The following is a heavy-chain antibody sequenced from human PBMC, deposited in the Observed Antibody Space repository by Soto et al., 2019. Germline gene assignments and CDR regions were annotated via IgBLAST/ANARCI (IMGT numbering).Heavy chain of an antibody. Sequence: PGGSLRLSCAASGFTFSNYAIHWVRQAPGKGLEWVAVISYDGSNKYYADSVKGRFTISRDNSKKTLYLQMNSLRTEDTAVYYCAKDHYDSSGYYLSGHWGQGTLVTVSS. D-gene: IGHD3-22*01. CDR1: GFTFSNYA. V-gene: IGHV3-30-3*01. CDR3: AKDHYDSSGYYLSGH. J-gene: IGHJ4*02. CDR2: ISYDGSNK.